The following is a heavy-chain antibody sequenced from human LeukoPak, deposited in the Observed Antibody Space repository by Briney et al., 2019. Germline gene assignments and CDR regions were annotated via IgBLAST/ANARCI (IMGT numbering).Heavy chain of an antibody. CDR1: GFTFSSYG. J-gene: IGHJ4*02. Sequence: GGSLRLSCAASGFTFSSYGMHWVRQAPGKGLEWVSVIYSGGSTYYADSVKGRFTISRDNSKNTLYLQMNSLRAEDTAVYYCARADFLGVDTAMVWDYWGQGTLVTVSS. CDR2: IYSGGST. D-gene: IGHD5-18*01. CDR3: ARADFLGVDTAMVWDY. V-gene: IGHV3-53*01.